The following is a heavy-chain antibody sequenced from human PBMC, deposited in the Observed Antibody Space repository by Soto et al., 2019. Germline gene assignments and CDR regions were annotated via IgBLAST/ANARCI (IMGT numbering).Heavy chain of an antibody. D-gene: IGHD6-19*01. CDR3: ASELRLPIAVAGVGYYYGMDV. V-gene: IGHV1-69*13. CDR1: GGTFSSYA. CDR2: IIPIFGTA. Sequence: SVKVSCKASGGTFSSYAISWVRQAPGQGLEWMGGIIPIFGTANYAQKFQGRVTITADESTSTAYMELSSLRSEDTAVYYCASELRLPIAVAGVGYYYGMDVWGQGTTVTVSS. J-gene: IGHJ6*02.